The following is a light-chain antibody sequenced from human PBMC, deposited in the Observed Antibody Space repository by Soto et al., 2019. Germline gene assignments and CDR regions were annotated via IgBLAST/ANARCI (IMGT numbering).Light chain of an antibody. CDR3: QQYNNWPPYT. CDR2: GGS. Sequence: EIVLTQSPGTLSLSPGERATLSCRASQSVTNSRLAWYQQKPGQAPKVLIYGGSNRATGIPARFSGSGSGTEFTLTISSLQSEDFAVYYCQQYNNWPPYTFGQGTKLEIK. V-gene: IGKV3D-15*01. J-gene: IGKJ2*01. CDR1: QSVTNS.